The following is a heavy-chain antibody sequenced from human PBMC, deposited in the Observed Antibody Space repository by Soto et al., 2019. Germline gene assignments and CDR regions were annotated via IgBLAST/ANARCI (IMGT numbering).Heavy chain of an antibody. J-gene: IGHJ4*02. CDR2: VSSDGGTP. CDR3: VMGYYFDN. V-gene: IGHV3-64D*06. Sequence: GAALRPSWRAAGFACSNQSMHWVRQAPGKGLEYVSTVSSDGGTPYYADSVKGRFTISRDNSKNTLYLQMSSLRAEDTAVYYCVMGYYFDNWGQGTLVTVSS. D-gene: IGHD3-16*01. CDR1: GFACSNQS.